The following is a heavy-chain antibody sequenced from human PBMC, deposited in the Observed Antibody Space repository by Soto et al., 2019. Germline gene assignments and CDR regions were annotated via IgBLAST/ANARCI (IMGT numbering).Heavy chain of an antibody. J-gene: IGHJ4*02. CDR1: GGSISSSSYY. CDR2: IYYSGST. V-gene: IGHV4-39*01. D-gene: IGHD1-26*01. CDR3: ARLISWGSGSYNDFDY. Sequence: QLQLQESGPGLVKPSETLSLTCTVSGGSISSSSYYWGWIRQPPGKGLEWIGSIYYSGSTYYNPSLKSRVTISVDTSKNQFSLKLSSVTAADTAVYYCARLISWGSGSYNDFDYWGQGTLVTVSS.